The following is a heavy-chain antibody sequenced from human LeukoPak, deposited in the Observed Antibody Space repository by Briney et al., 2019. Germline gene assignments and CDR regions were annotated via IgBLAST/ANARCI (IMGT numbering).Heavy chain of an antibody. J-gene: IGHJ6*03. V-gene: IGHV3-30*18. CDR2: ISYDGSNK. CDR3: AKTEVASFSSSDYYYYYMDV. Sequence: PGRSLRLSCAASGFTFSSYGMHWVRQAPGKGLEWVAVISYDGSNKYYADSVKGRFTISRDNSKNTLYLQMNSLRAEDTAVYYCAKTEVASFSSSDYYYYYMDVWGKGTTVTVSS. D-gene: IGHD6-6*01. CDR1: GFTFSSYG.